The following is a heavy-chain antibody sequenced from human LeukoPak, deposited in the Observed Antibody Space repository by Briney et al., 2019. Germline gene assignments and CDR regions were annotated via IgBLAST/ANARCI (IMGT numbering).Heavy chain of an antibody. CDR2: VNPNTGGT. Sequence: ASVKVSCKASGYIITDYYIHWVRQAPGQGLEWMGWVNPNTGGTNYAQKFQGRVTMTRGTSISTAYVELSRLTSDDTAVYYCAKSGVVAAPFDLWGRGTLVTVSS. CDR1: GYIITDYY. J-gene: IGHJ2*01. D-gene: IGHD2-15*01. V-gene: IGHV1-2*02. CDR3: AKSGVVAAPFDL.